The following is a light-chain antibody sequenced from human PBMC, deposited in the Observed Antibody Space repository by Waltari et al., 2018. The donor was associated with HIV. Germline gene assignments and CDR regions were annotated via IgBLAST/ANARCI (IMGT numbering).Light chain of an antibody. Sequence: SYVLTQPPSVSVAPRPTARIHWGGSNMRSKSGHWYQQKPGQAPVLVVYDDSDRPSGIPERFSGSNSGNTATLTISRVEAGDEADYYCQVWDSSSDHPVFGGGTKLTVL. V-gene: IGLV3-21*02. CDR1: NMRSKS. J-gene: IGLJ2*01. CDR2: DDS. CDR3: QVWDSSSDHPV.